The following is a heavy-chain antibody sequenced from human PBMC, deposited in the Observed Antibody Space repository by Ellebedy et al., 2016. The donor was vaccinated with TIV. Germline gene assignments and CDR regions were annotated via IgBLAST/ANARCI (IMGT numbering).Heavy chain of an antibody. CDR2: IYYSGST. Sequence: SETLSLXXTVSGGSISSYYWSWIRQPPGKGLEWIGYIYYSGSTNYNPSLKSRVTISVDTSKNQFSLKLSSVTAADTAVYYCARGTVIRYFDWWGQGTLVTVSS. D-gene: IGHD3-9*01. CDR1: GGSISSYY. CDR3: ARGTVIRYFDW. J-gene: IGHJ4*02. V-gene: IGHV4-59*01.